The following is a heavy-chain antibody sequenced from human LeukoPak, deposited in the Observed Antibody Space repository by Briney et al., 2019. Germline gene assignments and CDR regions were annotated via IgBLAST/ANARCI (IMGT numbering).Heavy chain of an antibody. CDR1: GFTFSNYA. J-gene: IGHJ4*02. CDR3: ARDRGRVAVAGIDY. V-gene: IGHV3-23*01. CDR2: ISGYVGST. D-gene: IGHD6-19*01. Sequence: GGSLRLSCAASGFTFSNYAMSWVRQAPGKGLEWVSAISGYVGSTYYADSVKGRFTIYRDNSKNTLYLQMNSLRGEDTAVYYCARDRGRVAVAGIDYWGQGTLVTVSS.